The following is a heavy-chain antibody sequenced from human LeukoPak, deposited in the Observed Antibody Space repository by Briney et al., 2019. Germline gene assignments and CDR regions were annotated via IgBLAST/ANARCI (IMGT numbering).Heavy chain of an antibody. Sequence: SETLSLTCTVSGGSINSDGYYWGWIRQPPGKGLEWIGSVHYTGNTYYSPSLKSRVTISVHTSKDQFSLKLNSVTAADTAVYYCARLCVVGATDAFDIWGQGTMVTVSS. D-gene: IGHD1-26*01. V-gene: IGHV4-39*01. CDR1: GGSINSDGYY. J-gene: IGHJ3*02. CDR2: VHYTGNT. CDR3: ARLCVVGATDAFDI.